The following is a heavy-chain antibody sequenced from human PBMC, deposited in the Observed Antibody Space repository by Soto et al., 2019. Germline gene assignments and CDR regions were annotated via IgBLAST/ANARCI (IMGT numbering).Heavy chain of an antibody. J-gene: IGHJ3*02. CDR2: INPSGGST. D-gene: IGHD3-3*01. V-gene: IGHV1-46*01. CDR1: GYTFTSYY. Sequence: ASVKVSCKASGYTFTSYYMHWVRQAPGQGLEWMGIINPSGGSTSYAQKFQGRVTMTRDTSTSTVYMELSSLRSEDTAVCYCARERRITIFGVASDAFDIWGQGTMVTVSS. CDR3: ARERRITIFGVASDAFDI.